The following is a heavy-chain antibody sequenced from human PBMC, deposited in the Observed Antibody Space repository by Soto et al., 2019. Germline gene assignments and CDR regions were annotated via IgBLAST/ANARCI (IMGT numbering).Heavy chain of an antibody. V-gene: IGHV1-8*01. D-gene: IGHD6-19*01. CDR3: ARERTVAGNDY. J-gene: IGHJ4*02. Sequence: QVQLVQSGAEVKKPGASVKVSCKASGYTFTSYEINWVRQATGQGLEWMGWMNPNSANTGYAQKFQGRFTMTRNTSISTAYIELSSLRSEDTAVYYCARERTVAGNDYWGQGTLVTVSS. CDR1: GYTFTSYE. CDR2: MNPNSANT.